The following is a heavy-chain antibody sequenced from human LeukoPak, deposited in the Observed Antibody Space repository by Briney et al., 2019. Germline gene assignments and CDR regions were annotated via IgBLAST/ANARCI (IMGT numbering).Heavy chain of an antibody. J-gene: IGHJ4*02. CDR2: INHTGKA. CDR1: GGSFSGYF. CDR3: ARKTVPTGVDY. V-gene: IGHV4-34*01. Sequence: SETLSLTCAVYGGSFSGYFWSWIRQSPGKGLEWIGEINHTGKAAYNPSLKSRVPISIDTPKNQFSLRLSSVTAADTAVYYCARKTVPTGVDYWGQGTLVTVSS. D-gene: IGHD4-17*01.